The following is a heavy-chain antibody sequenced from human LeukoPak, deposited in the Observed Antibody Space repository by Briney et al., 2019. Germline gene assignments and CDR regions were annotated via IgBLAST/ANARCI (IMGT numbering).Heavy chain of an antibody. CDR2: ISSDGSTT. CDR1: GVTFVKYW. J-gene: IGHJ4*02. V-gene: IGHV3-74*01. Sequence: GGSLRLSCEASGVTFVKYWMSWVRQAPGKGPVWVSRISSDGSTTNYADSVKGRFTISRDNSKNTLYLQMNSLRAEDTAVYYCAKVGEEGPSYWGQGTLVTVSS. CDR3: AKVGEEGPSY.